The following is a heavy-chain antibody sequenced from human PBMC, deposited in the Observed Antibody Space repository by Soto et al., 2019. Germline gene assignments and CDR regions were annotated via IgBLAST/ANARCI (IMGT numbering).Heavy chain of an antibody. CDR1: GFTVSSNY. Sequence: GGSLRLSCAASGFTVSSNYMSWVRQAPGKGLEWVSVIYSGGSTYYADSVKGRFTISRDNSKNTLYLQMNSLRAEDTAVYYCARDRYYDDSSGYYYYFDYWGQGPLVTVSS. J-gene: IGHJ4*02. CDR3: ARDRYYDDSSGYYYYFDY. CDR2: IYSGGST. D-gene: IGHD3-22*01. V-gene: IGHV3-53*01.